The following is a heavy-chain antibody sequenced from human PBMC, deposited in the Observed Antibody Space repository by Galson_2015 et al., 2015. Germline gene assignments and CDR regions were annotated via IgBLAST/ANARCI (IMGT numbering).Heavy chain of an antibody. Sequence: LSLTCTVSGGSISSGGYYWSWIRQHPGKGLEWIGYIYYSGSTYYNPSLKSRVTISVDTSKNQFSLKLSSVTAADTAVYYCARVRDGGPRYGDPLFDYWGQGTLVTVSS. CDR3: ARVRDGGPRYGDPLFDY. CDR1: GGSISSGGYY. V-gene: IGHV4-31*03. D-gene: IGHD4-17*01. CDR2: IYYSGST. J-gene: IGHJ4*02.